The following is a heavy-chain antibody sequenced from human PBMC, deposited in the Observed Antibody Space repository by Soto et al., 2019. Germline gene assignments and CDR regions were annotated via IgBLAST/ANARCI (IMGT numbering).Heavy chain of an antibody. Sequence: EVQLLESGGGLVQPGGSLRLSWAASGFTFSSYAMSWVRQAPGKGLEWVSAISGSGGSTYYADSVKGRFTISRDNSKNTLYLQMNSLRAEDTAVYYCAKDLEQWLDNFDYWGQGTLVTVSS. D-gene: IGHD6-19*01. CDR2: ISGSGGST. V-gene: IGHV3-23*01. CDR3: AKDLEQWLDNFDY. CDR1: GFTFSSYA. J-gene: IGHJ4*02.